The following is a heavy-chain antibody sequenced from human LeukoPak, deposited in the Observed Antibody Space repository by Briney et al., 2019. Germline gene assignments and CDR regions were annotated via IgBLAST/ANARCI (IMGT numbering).Heavy chain of an antibody. CDR1: GFAFSSYG. V-gene: IGHV3-30*18. CDR2: ISYDGSNK. J-gene: IGHJ5*02. D-gene: IGHD3-10*01. CDR3: AKTPITMVRGAKTNWFDP. Sequence: GGSLRLSCGASGFAFSSYGMHWVRQAPGKGLEWVAVISYDGSNKYYADSVKGRFTISRDNSKNTLYLQMNSLRAEDTAVYYCAKTPITMVRGAKTNWFDPWGQGTLVTVSS.